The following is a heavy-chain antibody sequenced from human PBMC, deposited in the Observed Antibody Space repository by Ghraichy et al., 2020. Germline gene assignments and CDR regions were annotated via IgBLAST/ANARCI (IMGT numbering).Heavy chain of an antibody. J-gene: IGHJ4*02. CDR3: ELYGSGRSYDY. CDR2: ISGSGGST. V-gene: IGHV3-23*01. Sequence: LSLTCAASGFTFSSYAMSWVRQAPGKGLEWVSAISGSGGSTYYADSVKGRFTISRDNSKNTLYLQMNSLRAEDTAVYYCELYGSGRSYDYWGQGTLVTVSS. D-gene: IGHD3-10*01. CDR1: GFTFSSYA.